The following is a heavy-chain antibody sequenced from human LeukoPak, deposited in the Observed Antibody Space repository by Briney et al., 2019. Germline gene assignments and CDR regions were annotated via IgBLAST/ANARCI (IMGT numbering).Heavy chain of an antibody. V-gene: IGHV4-39*01. CDR2: ISYSGST. Sequence: SETLSLTCTVSGGAISSSSYYWGWIRQPPGKGLEWIGSISYSGSTYYTPSLKSRVTISVDTSKNQFSLKLSSVTAADTAVYYCARHRGYCSSSSCYFDYWGQGALVTVSS. J-gene: IGHJ4*02. D-gene: IGHD2-2*01. CDR1: GGAISSSSYY. CDR3: ARHRGYCSSSSCYFDY.